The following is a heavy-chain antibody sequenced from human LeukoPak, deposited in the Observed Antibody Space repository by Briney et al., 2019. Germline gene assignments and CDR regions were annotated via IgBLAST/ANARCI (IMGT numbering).Heavy chain of an antibody. V-gene: IGHV4-39*01. CDR1: GGSIRSSYYY. D-gene: IGHD1-14*01. CDR3: AWAESEWYFDL. Sequence: PSETLSLTCTVSGGSIRSSYYYWGWIRQPPGTGLEWIGSIYDSGSTYYNPSLKSRVTISVDTSKNQFSLKLNSVTAADTAVYYCAWAESEWYFDLWGRGTLVTVSS. J-gene: IGHJ2*01. CDR2: IYDSGST.